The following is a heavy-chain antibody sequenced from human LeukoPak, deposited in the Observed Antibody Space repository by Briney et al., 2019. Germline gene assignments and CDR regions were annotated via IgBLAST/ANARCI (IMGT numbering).Heavy chain of an antibody. CDR2: IIPILGIA. Sequence: SVKVSCKASGGTFSSYAISWVRQAPGQGLEWMGRIIPILGIANYAQKFQGRVTITADKSTSTAYMELSSLGSEDTAVYYCARYDSSGYYFDYWGQGTLVTVSS. D-gene: IGHD3-22*01. CDR3: ARYDSSGYYFDY. J-gene: IGHJ4*02. CDR1: GGTFSSYA. V-gene: IGHV1-69*04.